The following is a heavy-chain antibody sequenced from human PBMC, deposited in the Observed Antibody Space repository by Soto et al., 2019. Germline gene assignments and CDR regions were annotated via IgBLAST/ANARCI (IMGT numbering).Heavy chain of an antibody. V-gene: IGHV4-59*08. Sequence: PSETLSLTCTVSGCSISNYYWSWIRQPPGKGLEWIGYIYYSGSTNYNPSLTSRVTISVDTSKNQFSLKLSSVTAADTAVYYCARHRYSYGVYYFDYWGQGTLVTVSS. J-gene: IGHJ4*02. CDR2: IYYSGST. CDR1: GCSISNYY. CDR3: ARHRYSYGVYYFDY. D-gene: IGHD5-18*01.